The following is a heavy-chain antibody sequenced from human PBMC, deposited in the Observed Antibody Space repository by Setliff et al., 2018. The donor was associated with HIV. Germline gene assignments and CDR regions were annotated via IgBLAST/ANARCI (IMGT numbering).Heavy chain of an antibody. CDR1: GDSVNDRSYF. CDR3: SRDDRCSGDTCYYY. CDR2: FYYNGDS. D-gene: IGHD2-15*01. V-gene: IGHV4-39*02. Sequence: SETLSLTCTVSGDSVNDRSYFWGWIRQPPGKGLEWIGTFYYNGDSRYNPSLKSRVTISVDTSKNQFSLRLSSVTAADTAVYHCSRDDRCSGDTCYYYWGQGALVTVSS. J-gene: IGHJ4*02.